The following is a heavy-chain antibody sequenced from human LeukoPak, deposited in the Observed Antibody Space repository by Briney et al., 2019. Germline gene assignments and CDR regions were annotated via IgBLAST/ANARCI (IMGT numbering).Heavy chain of an antibody. CDR2: IRYDGSNK. D-gene: IGHD1-26*01. V-gene: IGHV3-30*02. J-gene: IGHJ4*02. CDR3: VRDRGTYRPIDY. Sequence: GGSLRLSCAASGFTFSSYGMHWVRQAPGKGLEWVAFIRYDGSNKYYADSVKGRFTISRDNAQNSLYLQMNSLRAEDTAIYYCVRDRGTYRPIDYWGQGTLVTVSS. CDR1: GFTFSSYG.